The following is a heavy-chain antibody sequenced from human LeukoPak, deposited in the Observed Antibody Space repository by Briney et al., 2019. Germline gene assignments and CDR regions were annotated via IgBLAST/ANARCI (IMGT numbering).Heavy chain of an antibody. V-gene: IGHV4-34*01. CDR1: GGSFSGYY. CDR2: INHSGGT. J-gene: IGHJ4*02. CDR3: ARQAGLRYFDPDY. Sequence: SETLSLTCAVYGGSFSGYYWSWIRQPPGKGLEWIGEINHSGGTNYNPSLKSRVTISVDTSKNQFSLKLSSVTAADTAVYYCARQAGLRYFDPDYWGQGTLVTVSS. D-gene: IGHD3-9*01.